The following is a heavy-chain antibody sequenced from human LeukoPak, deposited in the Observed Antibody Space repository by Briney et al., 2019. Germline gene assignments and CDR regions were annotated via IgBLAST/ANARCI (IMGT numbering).Heavy chain of an antibody. CDR3: ARAPWSLDSGYVLGYFDY. Sequence: GGSLRLSCAASGFTVSSNYMSWVRQAPGKGLEWVSVIYSGGSTYYADSVKGRFTISRDNSKNTLYLQMNSLRAEDTAVYYCARAPWSLDSGYVLGYFDYWGQGTLVTVSS. D-gene: IGHD5-12*01. J-gene: IGHJ4*02. CDR1: GFTVSSNY. V-gene: IGHV3-66*01. CDR2: IYSGGST.